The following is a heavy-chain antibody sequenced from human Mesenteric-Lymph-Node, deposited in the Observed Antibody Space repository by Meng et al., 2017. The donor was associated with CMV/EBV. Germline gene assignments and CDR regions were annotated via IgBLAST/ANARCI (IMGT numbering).Heavy chain of an antibody. CDR3: ARGAVELERGDYYGMDV. D-gene: IGHD1-1*01. Sequence: YTFSRYGISWVRQAPGQGLEWMGWISAYTGNTKYAQKLQGRVTMTTDTSTGTAYMEVRSLKSDDTALYYCARGAVELERGDYYGMDVWGQGTTVTVSS. CDR2: ISAYTGNT. V-gene: IGHV1-18*01. J-gene: IGHJ6*02. CDR1: YTFSRYG.